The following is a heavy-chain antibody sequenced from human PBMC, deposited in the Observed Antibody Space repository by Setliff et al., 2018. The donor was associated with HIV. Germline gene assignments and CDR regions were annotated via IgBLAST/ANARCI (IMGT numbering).Heavy chain of an antibody. CDR3: ARDYYDSSGYRGLDAFDI. CDR2: INPSGGST. D-gene: IGHD3-22*01. J-gene: IGHJ3*02. Sequence: ASVKVSCKASGYTFTSYYMHRVRQAPGQGLEWMGIINPSGGSTSYAQKFQGRVTMTRDTSTSTVYMELSSLRSEDTAVYYCARDYYDSSGYRGLDAFDIWGQGTMVTVSS. V-gene: IGHV1-46*01. CDR1: GYTFTSYY.